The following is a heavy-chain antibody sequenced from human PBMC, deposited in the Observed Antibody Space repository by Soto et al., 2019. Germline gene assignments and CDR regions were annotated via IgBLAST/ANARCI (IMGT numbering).Heavy chain of an antibody. Sequence: QVQLVESGGGVVQPGRSLGLSCAASGFTFSSYGMHWVRQAPGKGLEWVAVIWYDGSNKYYADSVKGRFTISRDNSKNTLYLQMNSLRAEDTAVYYCARDPQLRYFDSSPYGMDVWGQGTTVTVSS. CDR1: GFTFSSYG. CDR2: IWYDGSNK. V-gene: IGHV3-33*01. CDR3: ARDPQLRYFDSSPYGMDV. D-gene: IGHD3-9*01. J-gene: IGHJ6*02.